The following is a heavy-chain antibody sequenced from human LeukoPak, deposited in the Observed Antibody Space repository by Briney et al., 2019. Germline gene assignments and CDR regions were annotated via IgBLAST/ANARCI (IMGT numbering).Heavy chain of an antibody. CDR3: ARGQGTEGYCSGGSCYEDNWFDP. J-gene: IGHJ5*02. Sequence: ASVKVSCKASGYTFTSYDINWVRQATGQGLEWMGWMNPNSGNTGYAQKFQGRVTMTRNTSISTAYMELSSLRSEDTAVYYCARGQGTEGYCSGGSCYEDNWFDPWGQGTLVTVSS. V-gene: IGHV1-8*01. CDR2: MNPNSGNT. D-gene: IGHD2-15*01. CDR1: GYTFTSYD.